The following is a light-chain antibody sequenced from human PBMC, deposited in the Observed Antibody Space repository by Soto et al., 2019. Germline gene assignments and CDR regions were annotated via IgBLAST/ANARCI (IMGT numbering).Light chain of an antibody. CDR3: QQYDNYSST. Sequence: DIQMTQSPSTLSASVGDRVTITCRASQSINNCLAWYQQKSGKAPNLLIYDVSTLKSGVSSRFSSSGDVTGFTLTIASLQPDDLATHYCQQYDNYSSTFGQGTKVDIK. J-gene: IGKJ1*01. V-gene: IGKV1-5*01. CDR2: DVS. CDR1: QSINNC.